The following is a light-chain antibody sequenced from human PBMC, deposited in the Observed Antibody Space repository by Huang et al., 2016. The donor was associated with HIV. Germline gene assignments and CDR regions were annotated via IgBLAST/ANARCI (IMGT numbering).Light chain of an antibody. CDR1: QNIGGS. CDR2: EAS. CDR3: QQYNDWSAVT. Sequence: EIVMTQSPATLSVSPGERATLSCRASQNIGGSLAWYQKKPGQAPRLLIYEASTRATGIPARFSGSESGTDFTLTISSLQSEDFAVYYGQQYNDWSAVTSGGGTKVEI. J-gene: IGKJ4*01. V-gene: IGKV3-15*01.